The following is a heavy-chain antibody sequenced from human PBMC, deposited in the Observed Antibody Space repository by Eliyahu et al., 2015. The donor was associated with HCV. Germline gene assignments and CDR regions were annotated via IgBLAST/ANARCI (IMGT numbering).Heavy chain of an antibody. CDR1: GGTFSSYA. J-gene: IGHJ4*02. D-gene: IGHD3-9*01. CDR2: IIPIFGTA. CDR3: ARGERYYDILTGYSYYFDY. Sequence: QVQLVQSGAEVKKPGSSVKVSCKASGGTFSSYAISWVRQAPGQGLEWMGGIIPIFGTANYAQKFQGRVTITADKSTSTAYMELSSLRSEDTAVYYCARGERYYDILTGYSYYFDYWGQGTLVTVSS. V-gene: IGHV1-69*06.